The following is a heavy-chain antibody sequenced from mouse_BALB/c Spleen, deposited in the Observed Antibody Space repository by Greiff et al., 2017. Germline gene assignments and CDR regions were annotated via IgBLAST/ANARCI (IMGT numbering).Heavy chain of an antibody. D-gene: IGHD1-1*01. CDR3: ARARGVRYPFDY. CDR2: ISSGGSYT. J-gene: IGHJ2*01. V-gene: IGHV5-9-4*01. Sequence: EVQLVESGGGLVKPGGSLKLSCAASGFTFSSYAMSWVRQSPEKRLEWVAEISSGGSYTYYPDTVTGRFTISRDNAKNTLYLEMSSLRSEDTAMYYCARARGVRYPFDYWGQGTTLTVSS. CDR1: GFTFSSYA.